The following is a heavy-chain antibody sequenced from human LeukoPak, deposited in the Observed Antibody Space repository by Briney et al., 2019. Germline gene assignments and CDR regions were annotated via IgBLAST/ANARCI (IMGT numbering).Heavy chain of an antibody. V-gene: IGHV5-51*01. Sequence: GAAPKTFSKGSGCSSISNCYCWVLQQPPGEVRGRVGNYHYSAGTSYSPSFQGQVTISADKSVSTAYLQWSSLTASDTAMYYCARHVSTRRFLGGDDTFDIWGQGTMVTVSS. J-gene: IGHJ3*02. CDR3: ARHVSTRRFLGGDDTFDI. D-gene: IGHD3-3*01. CDR2: NYHYSAGT. CDR1: GCSSISNC.